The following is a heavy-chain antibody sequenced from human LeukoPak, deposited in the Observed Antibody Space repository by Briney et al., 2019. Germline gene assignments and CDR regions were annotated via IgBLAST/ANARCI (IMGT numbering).Heavy chain of an antibody. CDR2: IQSNGRNK. J-gene: IGHJ4*02. CDR3: ARESEGGTGTSCPDY. D-gene: IGHD2-2*01. V-gene: IGHV3-33*05. CDR1: GFIFSSDD. Sequence: GGSLRLSCAASGFIFSSDDMHWVRQAPGKGLEWVAGIQSNGRNKYYEDSVKGRFAISRDNSKSTLYLQVNSLRVEDTALYYCARESEGGTGTSCPDYWGQGTLVTVPS.